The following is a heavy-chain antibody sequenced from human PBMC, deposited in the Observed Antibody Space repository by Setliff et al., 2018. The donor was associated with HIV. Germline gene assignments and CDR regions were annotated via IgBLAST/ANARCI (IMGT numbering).Heavy chain of an antibody. D-gene: IGHD6-6*01. Sequence: SETLSLTCAVYGGSFSDYYWSWIRQPPGKGLEWIGEINHSGSTNCNPSLKSRVTISVDTSKNQFSLKLSSVTAADTAVYYCARGGRSLAAQTWFDPWGQGTLVTVSS. CDR3: ARGGRSLAAQTWFDP. J-gene: IGHJ5*02. V-gene: IGHV4-34*01. CDR2: INHSGST. CDR1: GGSFSDYY.